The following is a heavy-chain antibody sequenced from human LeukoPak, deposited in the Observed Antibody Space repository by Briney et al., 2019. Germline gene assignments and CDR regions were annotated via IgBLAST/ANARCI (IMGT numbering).Heavy chain of an antibody. Sequence: SETLSLTCTVSGGSITNNNYYWDWIRQPPGKGLEWIGDFYYSGSTHYNPSLKSRVTISVDTSKNQFSLRLSSVTAADTAVYYCATYRPVWGIDYWGQGTLVTVSS. J-gene: IGHJ4*02. CDR2: FYYSGST. CDR3: ATYRPVWGIDY. D-gene: IGHD3-16*01. CDR1: GGSITNNNYY. V-gene: IGHV4-39*01.